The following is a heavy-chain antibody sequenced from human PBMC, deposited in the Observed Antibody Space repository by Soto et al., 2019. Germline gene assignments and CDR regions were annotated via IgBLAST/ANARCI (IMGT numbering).Heavy chain of an antibody. J-gene: IGHJ4*02. CDR2: IYYSGST. CDR1: GGSVSSGSYY. V-gene: IGHV4-61*01. D-gene: IGHD4-17*01. Sequence: QVQLQESGPGLVKPSETLSLTCTVSGGSVSSGSYYWSWIRQPPGKGLEWIGYIYYSGSTNYNPSLKSRVTISVDTSKNQFSLKLSSVTAADTAVYYCARVRSSGESLGYWGQGTLVTVSS. CDR3: ARVRSSGESLGY.